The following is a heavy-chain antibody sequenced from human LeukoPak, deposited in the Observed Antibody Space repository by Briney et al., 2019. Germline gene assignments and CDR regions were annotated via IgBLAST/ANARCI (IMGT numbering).Heavy chain of an antibody. CDR2: MYYSGST. CDR1: AGFPTSSTYY. D-gene: IGHD1-26*01. J-gene: IGHJ5*02. CDR3: AMLSSRSYWGGLYNGFDP. V-gene: IGHV4-39*01. Sequence: SQTLSLTSTVSAGFPTSSTYYWGWTRQPPGKGLDWVGLMYYSGSTYYTPYLKSRVTISVDPSKNQFPLELTSVTAGDRAVYYCAMLSSRSYWGGLYNGFDPWGQGTLVTVSS.